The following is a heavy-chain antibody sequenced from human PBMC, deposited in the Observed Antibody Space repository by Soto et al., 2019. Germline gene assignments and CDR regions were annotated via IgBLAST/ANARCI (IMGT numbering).Heavy chain of an antibody. V-gene: IGHV1-3*01. CDR2: INAGNGNT. J-gene: IGHJ6*02. CDR3: AREGAGSGYCSGGSCYSYYYGMDV. Sequence: ASVKVSCKASGYTFTSYGIHWVRQAPGQRLEWTGWINAGNGNTKYSEKFQGRVTITRDTSASTAYLELSSLRSEDTAVYYCAREGAGSGYCSGGSCYSYYYGMDVWGQGTTVTVSS. CDR1: GYTFTSYG. D-gene: IGHD2-15*01.